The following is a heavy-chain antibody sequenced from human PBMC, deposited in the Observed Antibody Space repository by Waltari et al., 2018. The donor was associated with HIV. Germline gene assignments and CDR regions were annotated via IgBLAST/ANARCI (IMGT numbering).Heavy chain of an antibody. Sequence: QVQLVQSGAAVKKPGSSVKVSCTASGGIFFNSAVNWWRQAPGQGLEWRGSVVPVLNSATYAYKFRGRVTITADKSTSTAYMEMSGLRSEDTAVYFCARVPYSSGWYGDNIDYWGQGTLVIVSS. J-gene: IGHJ4*02. CDR3: ARVPYSSGWYGDNIDY. V-gene: IGHV1-69*04. D-gene: IGHD6-19*01. CDR1: GGIFFNSA. CDR2: VVPVLNSA.